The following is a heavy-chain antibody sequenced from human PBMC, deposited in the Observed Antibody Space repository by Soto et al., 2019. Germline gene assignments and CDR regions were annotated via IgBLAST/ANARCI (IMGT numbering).Heavy chain of an antibody. CDR1: GFSLTNYG. J-gene: IGHJ4*02. V-gene: IGHV3-30*18. CDR3: LKDHLMNTLNTAGF. Sequence: QVQLVESGGGVVQPGGSLRLSCAASGFSLTNYGMHWVRQAPGKGLEWVAVISYHGRDEFYADSVKGRFTISRDSSKNALYLQMHSLRPDDTSVYYCLKDHLMNTLNTAGFWGQGTLVAVSS. CDR2: ISYHGRDE. D-gene: IGHD3-16*01.